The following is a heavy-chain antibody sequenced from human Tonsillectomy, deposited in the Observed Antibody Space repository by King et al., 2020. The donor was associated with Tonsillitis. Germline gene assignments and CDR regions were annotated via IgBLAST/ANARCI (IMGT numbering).Heavy chain of an antibody. Sequence: VQLVESGGGLVQPGRSLRLSCAASGFSFDDHAMHWVRQAPGKGLEWVSGISWNSVSIDYADSVKGRFTMSRDNAQNSLSLQMNSLRPEDTALYYCVKDSGGRGVYSYVYGGMDGWGQGTTVTVSS. CDR3: VKDSGGRGVYSYVYGGMDG. V-gene: IGHV3-9*01. CDR1: GFSFDDHA. D-gene: IGHD5-18*01. CDR2: ISWNSVSI. J-gene: IGHJ6*02.